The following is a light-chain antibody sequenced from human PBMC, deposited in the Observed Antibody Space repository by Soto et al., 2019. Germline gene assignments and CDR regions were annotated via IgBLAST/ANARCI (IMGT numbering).Light chain of an antibody. CDR2: KAS. J-gene: IGKJ1*01. Sequence: DIQMTQSPSTLSASVGDRVAITCRASQSISRLLAWYQQKPGKAPKLLIYKASSLESGVPSRFSGSGSGTEFTLTIRSLQPDDFATYYCQQYNSYETFGQGTKVDIK. V-gene: IGKV1-5*03. CDR1: QSISRL. CDR3: QQYNSYET.